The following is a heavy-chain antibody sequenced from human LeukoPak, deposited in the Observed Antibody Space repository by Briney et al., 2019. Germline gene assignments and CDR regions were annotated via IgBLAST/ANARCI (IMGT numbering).Heavy chain of an antibody. CDR2: ISYDGSNK. D-gene: IGHD2-2*02. J-gene: IGHJ4*02. V-gene: IGHV3-30-3*01. CDR1: GFTFSSYA. CDR3: ARGYCSSTSCYSSGY. Sequence: TGGSLRLSCAASGFTFSSYAMHWVRQAPGKGLEWVAVISYDGSNKYYADSVKGRFTISRDNSKNTLYLQMNSLRAEDTAVYYCARGYCSSTSCYSSGYWGQGTLVTVSS.